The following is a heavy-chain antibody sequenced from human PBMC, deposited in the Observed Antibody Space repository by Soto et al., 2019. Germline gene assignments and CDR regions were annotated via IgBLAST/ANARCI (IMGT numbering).Heavy chain of an antibody. D-gene: IGHD2-15*01. CDR2: IYYSGST. V-gene: IGHV4-59*01. J-gene: IGHJ6*02. CDR1: GGSISSYY. CDR3: ARAAAGDYYYGMDV. Sequence: SETLSLTCTVSGGSISSYYWSWIRQPPGKGLEWIGYIYYSGSTNYNPSLKSRVTISVDTSKNQFSLKLSSVTAADTAVYYCARAAAGDYYYGMDVWGQGTTVTVSS.